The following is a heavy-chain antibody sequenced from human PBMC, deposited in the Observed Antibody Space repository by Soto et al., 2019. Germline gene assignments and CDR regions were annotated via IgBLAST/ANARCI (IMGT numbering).Heavy chain of an antibody. Sequence: PXETLSLTFSVYGGSFSGYYWSWIRQPPGKGLEWIGEINHSGSTNYNPSLKSRVTISVDTSKNQFSLKLSSVTAADTAVYYCARGENVLLWFGEPSHYGMDVWGQGTTVTVSS. J-gene: IGHJ6*02. CDR1: GGSFSGYY. D-gene: IGHD3-10*01. V-gene: IGHV4-34*01. CDR3: ARGENVLLWFGEPSHYGMDV. CDR2: INHSGST.